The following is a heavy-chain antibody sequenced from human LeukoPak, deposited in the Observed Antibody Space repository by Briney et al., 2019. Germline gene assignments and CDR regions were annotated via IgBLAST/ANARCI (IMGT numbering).Heavy chain of an antibody. J-gene: IGHJ4*02. CDR2: ITGSGSST. CDR3: ARGGNHPYHFDY. Sequence: PGGSLRLSCAASGFTFSTYAMSWVRQGPGKGLEWVSAITGSGSSTYYADSVTGRFTISRDKSKNTLYLQMNGLSAEDTAVYYCARGGNHPYHFDYWGQGTLVTVSS. D-gene: IGHD1-14*01. CDR1: GFTFSTYA. V-gene: IGHV3-23*01.